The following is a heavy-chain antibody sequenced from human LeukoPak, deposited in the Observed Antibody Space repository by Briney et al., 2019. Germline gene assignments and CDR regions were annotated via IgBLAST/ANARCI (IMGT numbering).Heavy chain of an antibody. V-gene: IGHV3-23*01. D-gene: IGHD1-26*01. Sequence: PGGSLRLSCAASGFTFRDYSMNWVRQAPGKGPECVSAISGSGESTYYEDSVKGRFTISRDNSKNTVDVQMNSLRAEDTAVYYCAKDVGGTNFHYMDVWGKGTTVIVSS. CDR1: GFTFRDYS. CDR3: AKDVGGTNFHYMDV. CDR2: ISGSGEST. J-gene: IGHJ6*03.